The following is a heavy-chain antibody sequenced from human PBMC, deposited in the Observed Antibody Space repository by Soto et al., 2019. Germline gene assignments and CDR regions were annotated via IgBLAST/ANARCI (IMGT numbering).Heavy chain of an antibody. D-gene: IGHD3-10*01. J-gene: IGHJ4*02. Sequence: QVHLMESGGGLVKPRGSLRLSCAASGFIFRDYYMTWVRQAPGKGLEWVSYISGSSGFTNYADSVKGRFTISRDNAKNSLFLQMNSLRPDDTAVYYCARGAGSGTYYNDYWGQGTLVTVSS. CDR3: ARGAGSGTYYNDY. CDR1: GFIFRDYY. CDR2: ISGSSGFT. V-gene: IGHV3-11*05.